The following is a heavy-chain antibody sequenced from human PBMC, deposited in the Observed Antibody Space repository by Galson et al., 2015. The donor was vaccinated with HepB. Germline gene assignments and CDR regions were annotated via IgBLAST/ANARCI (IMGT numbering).Heavy chain of an antibody. CDR3: ARFSGVVVTAEFDY. CDR2: TSGSGGSK. J-gene: IGHJ4*02. D-gene: IGHD2-21*02. Sequence: SLRLSCAASGFSFSRYAMSWVRQAPGKGLEWVSATSGSGGSKYYADSVKGRFIISRDNSKNTLSLQMNSLRGEDTAVYYCARFSGVVVTAEFDYWGQGTLVTVSS. CDR1: GFSFSRYA. V-gene: IGHV3-23*01.